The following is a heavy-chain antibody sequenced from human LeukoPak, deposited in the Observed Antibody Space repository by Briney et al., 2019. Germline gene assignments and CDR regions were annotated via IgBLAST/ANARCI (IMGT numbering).Heavy chain of an antibody. CDR2: IVVGSGNT. CDR3: AAGRADYYDSSGYSLDY. D-gene: IGHD3-22*01. J-gene: IGHJ4*02. CDR1: GFTSTCSA. V-gene: IGHV1-58*01. Sequence: GASVKVSCKASGFTSTCSAVQWVRQARGQRLEWIGWIVVGSGNTNYAQKFQERVTITRDMSTSTAYMELSSLRSEDTAVYYCAAGRADYYDSSGYSLDYWGQGTLVTVSS.